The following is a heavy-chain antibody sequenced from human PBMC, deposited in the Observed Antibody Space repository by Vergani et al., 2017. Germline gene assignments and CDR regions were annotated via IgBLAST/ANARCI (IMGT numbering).Heavy chain of an antibody. D-gene: IGHD1-26*01. V-gene: IGHV3-23*04. CDR1: GFTFRNYA. J-gene: IGHJ6*02. CDR3: AYSGSATYGMDV. CDR2: ISDNGGTT. Sequence: EVQMVESGGGLVKPGGSLRLSCAASGFTFRNYAMTWVRQAPGKGLEWVSIISDNGGTTYYAYSVKGRFTISRDNSKDTLYLQMNSLRAEDTAVYYCAYSGSATYGMDVWGQGTTVTVSS.